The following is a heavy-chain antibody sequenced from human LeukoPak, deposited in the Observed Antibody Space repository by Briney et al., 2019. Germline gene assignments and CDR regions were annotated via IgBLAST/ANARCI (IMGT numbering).Heavy chain of an antibody. CDR2: IFYTGST. CDR1: GGSVSSGNYY. V-gene: IGHV4-61*01. Sequence: SATLSLTCTVSGGSVSSGNYYWTWIRQPPGKGLEWIEYIFYTGSTNYNPSLKSRITISVDTSKNQFSLKLNSVTAADTAVYYCARAVMMVRGVIIGGYWFDPWGQGTLVTVSS. J-gene: IGHJ5*02. D-gene: IGHD3-10*01. CDR3: ARAVMMVRGVIIGGYWFDP.